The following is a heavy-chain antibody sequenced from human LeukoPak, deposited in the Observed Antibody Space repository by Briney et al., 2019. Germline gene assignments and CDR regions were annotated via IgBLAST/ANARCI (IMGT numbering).Heavy chain of an antibody. Sequence: ASVKVSCKPSGYTFTSYDINWVRQATGQGLEWMGWMNPNSGNTGYAQKSQGRVTITRNTSISTAYMELSSLRSEDTAVYYCASADSSGYGSDYWGQGTLVTVSS. J-gene: IGHJ4*02. CDR3: ASADSSGYGSDY. CDR2: MNPNSGNT. V-gene: IGHV1-8*01. D-gene: IGHD3-22*01. CDR1: GYTFTSYD.